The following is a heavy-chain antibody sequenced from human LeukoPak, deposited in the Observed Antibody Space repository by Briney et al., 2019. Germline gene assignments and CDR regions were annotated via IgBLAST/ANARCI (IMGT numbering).Heavy chain of an antibody. V-gene: IGHV4-30-4*01. CDR3: ARLNTVTTSRFDY. D-gene: IGHD4-17*01. Sequence: PSETLSLTCTVSGGSISSGDYYWSWIRQPPGKGLRWIGYIYYSGSTYYNPSLKSRVTISVDTSKNQFSLKLSSVTAADTAVYYCARLNTVTTSRFDYWGQGTLVTVSS. J-gene: IGHJ4*02. CDR1: GGSISSGDYY. CDR2: IYYSGST.